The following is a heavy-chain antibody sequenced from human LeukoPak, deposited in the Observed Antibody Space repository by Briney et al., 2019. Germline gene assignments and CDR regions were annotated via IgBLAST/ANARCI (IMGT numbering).Heavy chain of an antibody. V-gene: IGHV3-23*01. J-gene: IGHJ6*03. CDR3: AKVSHYYYYYMDV. CDR2: ISASGGGT. Sequence: GGSLRLSCAASGFTFSSYAMSWVRQAPRKGLECLAAISASGGGTYYADSVKGRYTISRDNSKNTLDLQMNSMRAEDKAVYYCAKVSHYYYYYMDVWGKGTTVTVSS. CDR1: GFTFSSYA.